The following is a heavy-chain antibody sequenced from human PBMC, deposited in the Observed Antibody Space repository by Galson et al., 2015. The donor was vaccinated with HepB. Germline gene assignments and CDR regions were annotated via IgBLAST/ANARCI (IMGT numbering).Heavy chain of an antibody. J-gene: IGHJ6*02. CDR2: IRSKTYNYET. Sequence: SLRLSCAASGFTFSGAGIHWVRQASGKGLEWVGRIRSKTYNYETAFGASVNGRFTLSRDDSKNMAYLQMNSLKTEDTAVYYCTRLGPNDSWFGLDVWGQGTTVTVSS. D-gene: IGHD2-8*01. CDR1: GFTFSGAG. CDR3: TRLGPNDSWFGLDV. V-gene: IGHV3-73*01.